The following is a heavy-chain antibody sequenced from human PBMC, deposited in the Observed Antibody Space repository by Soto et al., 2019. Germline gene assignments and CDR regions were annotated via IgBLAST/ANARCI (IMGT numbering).Heavy chain of an antibody. V-gene: IGHV4-30-2*01. D-gene: IGHD3-9*01. Sequence: QLRLQESGSRLVKPSQTLSLTCAVSGGSINSGGYSWSWLRQPPGKGLEWNGYISHSGTTYYNPSLKSRRTISMDKSKNHFSLRLSSVTAADTAVYYCARTSYDILTGRLDGFDIWGQGTMVIVSS. CDR3: ARTSYDILTGRLDGFDI. J-gene: IGHJ3*02. CDR2: ISHSGTT. CDR1: GGSINSGGYS.